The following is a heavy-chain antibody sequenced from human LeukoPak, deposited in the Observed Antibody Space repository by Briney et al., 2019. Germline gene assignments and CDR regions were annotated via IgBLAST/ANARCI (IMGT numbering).Heavy chain of an antibody. D-gene: IGHD3-16*01. V-gene: IGHV3-9*01. J-gene: IGHJ4*02. CDR2: ISWNSGSI. CDR1: GFTYDDYA. Sequence: PGGSLRLSCAASGFTYDDYAMHWVRQAPGKGLEWVSGISWNSGSIGYADSVKGRFTISRDNAKNSLYLQMNSLRAEDTALYYCAKVRYMGGFDYWGQGTLVTVSS. CDR3: AKVRYMGGFDY.